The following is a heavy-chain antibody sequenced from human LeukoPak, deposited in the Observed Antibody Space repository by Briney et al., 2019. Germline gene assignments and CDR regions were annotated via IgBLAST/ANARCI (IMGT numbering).Heavy chain of an antibody. D-gene: IGHD6-13*01. V-gene: IGHV1-2*02. CDR1: GYTFTGYY. CDR2: INPNSGGT. Sequence: ASVKVSCKASGYTFTGYYMHWVRQAPGQGLEWMGWINPNSGGTNYAQKFQGRVTMTRDTSISTAYMELSSLRSDDTAVYYCARDLRAAAGKLYYFDYWGREPWSPSPQ. J-gene: IGHJ4*02. CDR3: ARDLRAAAGKLYYFDY.